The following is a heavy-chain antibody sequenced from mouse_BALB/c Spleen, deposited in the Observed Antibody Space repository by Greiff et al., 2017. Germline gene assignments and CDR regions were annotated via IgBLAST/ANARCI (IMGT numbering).Heavy chain of an antibody. J-gene: IGHJ2*01. CDR1: GYTFTSYW. V-gene: IGHV1-5*01. D-gene: IGHD1-1*01. CDR2: IYPGNSDT. CDR3: TRAPFDGSSRYYFDY. Sequence: VQLKQSGTVLARPGASVKMSCKASGYTFTSYWMHWVKQRPGQGLEWIGAIYPGNSDTSYNQKFKGKAKLTAVTSTSTAYMELSSLTNEDSAVYYCTRAPFDGSSRYYFDYWGQGTTLTVSS.